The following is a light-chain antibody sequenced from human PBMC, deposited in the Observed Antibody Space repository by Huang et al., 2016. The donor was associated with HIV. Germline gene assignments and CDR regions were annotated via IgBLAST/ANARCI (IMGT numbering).Light chain of an antibody. J-gene: IGKJ5*01. CDR2: AAS. V-gene: IGKV1-9*01. Sequence: IQLTQSPSSLSASVGDRIIITCRASQDISNSLAWYQQKPGQAPKPLIFAASTLQTGVSARFSGSASGTYFTLTINGLQPEDVATYYCQQLHAYPVTFGQGTRLDIE. CDR3: QQLHAYPVT. CDR1: QDISNS.